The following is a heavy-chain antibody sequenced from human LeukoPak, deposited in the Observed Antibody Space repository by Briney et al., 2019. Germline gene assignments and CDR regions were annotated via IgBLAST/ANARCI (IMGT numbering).Heavy chain of an antibody. CDR2: ISGSGGST. Sequence: PGGSLRLSCAASGFTFSSYGMSWVRQAPGKGLEWVSAISGSGGSTYYADSVKGRFTISRDNSKNTLYLQMNILRAEDTAVYYCAKEGGGYYYYYMDVWGKGTTVTISS. J-gene: IGHJ6*03. D-gene: IGHD3-10*01. CDR1: GFTFSSYG. V-gene: IGHV3-23*01. CDR3: AKEGGGYYYYYMDV.